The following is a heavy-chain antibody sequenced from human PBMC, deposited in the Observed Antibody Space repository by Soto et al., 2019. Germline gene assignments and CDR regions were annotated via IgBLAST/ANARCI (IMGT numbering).Heavy chain of an antibody. CDR2: ISGSGGST. J-gene: IGHJ4*02. CDR1: GFTFSSYA. D-gene: IGHD3-9*01. CDR3: AKGREYYVILTGPVDY. V-gene: IGHV3-23*01. Sequence: PGGSLSLSCAASGFTFSSYAMSWVRQAPGKGLEWVSAISGSGGSTYYADSVKGRFTISRDNSKNTLYLQMNSLRAEDTAVYYCAKGREYYVILTGPVDYWGQGTLVTVSS.